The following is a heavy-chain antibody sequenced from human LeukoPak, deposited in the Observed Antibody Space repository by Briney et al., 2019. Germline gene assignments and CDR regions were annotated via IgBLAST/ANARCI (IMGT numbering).Heavy chain of an antibody. CDR3: ARGRYYGMDV. CDR1: GFTFTSYW. V-gene: IGHV3-74*01. Sequence: PGGSLRLSCAASGFTFTSYWMHWVRQAPGKGRVWVSRVNSDGSSTHYADSVKGRFTISRDHAKNMLCLQMESLRAQDTAVYYCARGRYYGMDVWGQGTTVTVSS. J-gene: IGHJ6*02. CDR2: VNSDGSST.